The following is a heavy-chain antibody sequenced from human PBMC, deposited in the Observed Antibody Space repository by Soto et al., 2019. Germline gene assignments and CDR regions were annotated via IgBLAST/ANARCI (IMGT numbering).Heavy chain of an antibody. CDR3: GMEERSPYGGSSYGWFDP. D-gene: IGHD6-6*01. V-gene: IGHV3-23*01. CDR1: GFTFRTYG. Sequence: EVPLLESGGGLVQPGGSLRLSCAAAGFTFRTYGMGWVRQAPGKGLEWVSTISSSGSSIYYTDSVRGRFTVSRDNYKKTLNLQTESRWPDDMAVYYWGMEERSPYGGSSYGWFDPLGQGTLVTVPS. CDR2: ISSSGSSI. J-gene: IGHJ5*02.